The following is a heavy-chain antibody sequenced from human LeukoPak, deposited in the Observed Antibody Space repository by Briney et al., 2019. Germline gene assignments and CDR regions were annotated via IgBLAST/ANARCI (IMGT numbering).Heavy chain of an antibody. D-gene: IGHD3-3*01. CDR3: ARERDPPYYDFWSGYLHGTGYMDV. J-gene: IGHJ6*03. CDR1: GYTFTSYA. CDR2: INTNTGNP. V-gene: IGHV7-4-1*02. Sequence: APVNVSCKASGYTFTSYAMNWVRQAPGQGLEWMGWINTNTGNPTYAQGFTGRFVFSLDTSVSTAYLQISSLKAEDTAVYYCARERDPPYYDFWSGYLHGTGYMDVWGKGTTVTVSS.